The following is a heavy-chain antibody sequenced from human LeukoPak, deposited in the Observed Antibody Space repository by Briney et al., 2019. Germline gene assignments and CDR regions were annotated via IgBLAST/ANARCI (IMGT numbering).Heavy chain of an antibody. D-gene: IGHD2/OR15-2a*01. CDR3: ARARASMGDAFDI. CDR2: IYYSGST. V-gene: IGHV4-59*01. Sequence: SETLSLTCTVSGGSISGFHWSWIRQAPGKGLEWIGYIYYSGSTNYNPSLKSRVTISVDTSKNQFSLKLSSMTAADTAVYYCARARASMGDAFDIWGQGTMVTVSS. J-gene: IGHJ3*02. CDR1: GGSISGFH.